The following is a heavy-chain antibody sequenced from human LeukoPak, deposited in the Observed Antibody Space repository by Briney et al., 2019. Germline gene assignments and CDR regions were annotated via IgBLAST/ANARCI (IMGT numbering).Heavy chain of an antibody. J-gene: IGHJ4*02. D-gene: IGHD3-9*01. CDR1: GYTFTGYY. Sequence: GASVKVSCKASGYTFTGYYMHWVRQAPGQGLVWMGWINPNSGGTNYAQKFQGRVTMTRDTSISTAYMELSRLRSDDTAVYYCARGGPFDILTGHEPFDYWGQGTLVTVSS. V-gene: IGHV1-2*02. CDR3: ARGGPFDILTGHEPFDY. CDR2: INPNSGGT.